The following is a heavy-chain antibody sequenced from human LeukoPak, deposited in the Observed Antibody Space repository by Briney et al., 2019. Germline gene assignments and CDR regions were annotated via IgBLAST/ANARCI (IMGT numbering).Heavy chain of an antibody. J-gene: IGHJ4*02. Sequence: ASVKVSCKASGGTFSSYAISWVRQAPGQGLEWMGRIIPILGIANYAQKFQGRVTITADKSTSTAYMELSSLRSEDTAVYYCARGRGHGYNSYYFDYWGQGTLVTVSS. D-gene: IGHD5-24*01. CDR2: IIPILGIA. V-gene: IGHV1-69*04. CDR1: GGTFSSYA. CDR3: ARGRGHGYNSYYFDY.